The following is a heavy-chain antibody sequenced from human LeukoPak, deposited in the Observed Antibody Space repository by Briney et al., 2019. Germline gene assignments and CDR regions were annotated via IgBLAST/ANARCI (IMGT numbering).Heavy chain of an antibody. Sequence: SETLSLTCNVSGVSISSSSYYRGRIRQPPGKGLEWIGSIYSSGSTYYNSSLKSRVTISIDTSKNQFSLKLSSVTAADTAVYYCARSSESYDRSGYYSYYFDYWGQGTLVTVSS. J-gene: IGHJ4*02. V-gene: IGHV4-39*07. CDR2: IYSSGST. D-gene: IGHD3-22*01. CDR1: GVSISSSSYY. CDR3: ARSSESYDRSGYYSYYFDY.